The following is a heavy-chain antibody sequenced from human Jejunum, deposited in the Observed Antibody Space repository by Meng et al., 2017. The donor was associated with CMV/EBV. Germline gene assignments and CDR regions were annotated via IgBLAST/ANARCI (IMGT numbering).Heavy chain of an antibody. Sequence: SGLSVSANYMTWVRQAPGKGLEWVSVFYTGGQTYYADAVKGRFTISRDTSKNTVDLQMNSLRAEDTAVYYCSSFDYAGHPDSFDIWGQGTRVTVSS. J-gene: IGHJ4*01. CDR3: SSFDYAGHPDSFDI. D-gene: IGHD3-9*01. CDR2: FYTGGQT. V-gene: IGHV3-53*01. CDR1: GLSVSANY.